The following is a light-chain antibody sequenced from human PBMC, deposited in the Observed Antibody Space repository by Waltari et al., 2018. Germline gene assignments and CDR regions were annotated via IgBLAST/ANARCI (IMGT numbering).Light chain of an antibody. CDR2: CAS. J-gene: IGKJ3*01. Sequence: EIVMTQSPATLSVSPGERATLSCRASQSISSKLAWYQQKPCQAPRLLPYCASTRATGIPARVSGSVSGTEFTLTISSLQSEDFAGYFCQQYHESPPITFGPGTKVDIK. CDR1: QSISSK. CDR3: QQYHESPPIT. V-gene: IGKV3-15*01.